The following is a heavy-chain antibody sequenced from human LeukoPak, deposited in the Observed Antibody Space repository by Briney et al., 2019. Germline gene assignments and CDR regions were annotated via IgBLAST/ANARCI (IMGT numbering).Heavy chain of an antibody. V-gene: IGHV4-31*03. CDR2: IYYSGST. D-gene: IGHD6-13*01. CDR1: GGSISSGGYY. CDR3: ARVAYRSSWYWFDP. Sequence: PSETLSLTCTVSGGSISSGGYYWTWIRQHPGKGLEWIGYIYYSGSTYYNPSLKSRVTISVDTSKNQFSLKLNSVTAADTAVYYCARVAYRSSWYWFDPWGQGTLVTVSS. J-gene: IGHJ5*02.